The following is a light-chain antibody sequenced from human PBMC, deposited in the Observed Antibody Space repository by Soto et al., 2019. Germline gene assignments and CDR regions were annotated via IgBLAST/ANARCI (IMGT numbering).Light chain of an antibody. V-gene: IGKV1-8*01. CDR3: QQYYSYSWK. CDR1: QGISSY. CDR2: AAS. J-gene: IGKJ1*01. Sequence: AIRMTQSPSSFSASTGDRVTITCLASQGISSYLAWYQQKPGKAPKLLIYAASTLQSGVPSRFSGSGSGTDFTLTISCLQSEDFATYYCQQYYSYSWKFGQGTKVDIK.